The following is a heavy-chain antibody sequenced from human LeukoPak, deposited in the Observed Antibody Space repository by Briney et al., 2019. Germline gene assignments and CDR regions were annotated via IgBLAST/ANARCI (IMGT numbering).Heavy chain of an antibody. J-gene: IGHJ4*02. D-gene: IGHD6-19*01. V-gene: IGHV1-3*01. CDR2: INAGTGNT. CDR1: RYMFTKYA. CDR3: ARPLAVAGFDY. Sequence: ASVKVSCKPSRYMFTKYALHWVRQDPGQRLEWMGWINAGTGNTKYSQKFQDRVTITRDTSASTAYMELSSLRSEDTAMYYCARPLAVAGFDYWGQGTLVTVSS.